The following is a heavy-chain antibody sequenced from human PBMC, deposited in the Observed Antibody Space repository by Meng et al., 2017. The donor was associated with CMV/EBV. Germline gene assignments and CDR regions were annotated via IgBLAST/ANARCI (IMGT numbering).Heavy chain of an antibody. CDR2: INHSGST. CDR1: GGSFSGYY. V-gene: IGHV4-34*01. J-gene: IGHJ4*02. D-gene: IGHD2-15*01. Sequence: SETLSLTCAVYGGSFSGYYWSWIRQPPGMGLEWIGEINHSGSTNYNPSLKSRVTISVDTSKNQFSLKLSSVTAADTAVYYCARGRSGYCSGGSCYSDYWGQGTLVTVSS. CDR3: ARGRSGYCSGGSCYSDY.